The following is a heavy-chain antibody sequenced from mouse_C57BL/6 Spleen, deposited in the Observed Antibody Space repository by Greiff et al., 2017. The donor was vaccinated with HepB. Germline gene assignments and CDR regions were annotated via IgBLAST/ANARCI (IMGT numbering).Heavy chain of an antibody. CDR2: ISYDGSN. D-gene: IGHD1-1*01. V-gene: IGHV3-6*01. CDR1: GYSFTSGDY. Sequence: EVQLVESGPGLVKPSQSLSLTCSVTGYSFTSGDYWNWIRQFPGNKLEWMGYISYDGSNNYNPSLKNRISIARDTSKNQFFLKLTSVTTEDAAPYCCASEGYYSSPYDFDYWGQGTTLTVSS. J-gene: IGHJ2*01. CDR3: ASEGYYSSPYDFDY.